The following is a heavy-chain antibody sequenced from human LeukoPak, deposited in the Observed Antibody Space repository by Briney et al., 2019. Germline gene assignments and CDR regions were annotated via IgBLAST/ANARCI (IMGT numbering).Heavy chain of an antibody. Sequence: GGSLRLSCAASGFPFSSYWMHWVRQAPGKGLVWVSRISSDGITTHYADSVRGRFTISRDDAKNTLYLQMNSLRAEDTAIYYCTRGGITIDYWGQGTLVTVSS. V-gene: IGHV3-74*01. CDR2: ISSDGITT. CDR1: GFPFSSYW. D-gene: IGHD1-14*01. J-gene: IGHJ4*02. CDR3: TRGGITIDY.